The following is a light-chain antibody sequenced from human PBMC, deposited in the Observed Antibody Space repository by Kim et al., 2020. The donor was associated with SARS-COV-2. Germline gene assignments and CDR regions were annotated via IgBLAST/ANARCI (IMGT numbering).Light chain of an antibody. CDR2: GAS. Sequence: LSPREKATLSYRTSQSVSSSNLAWYQQKVGQAPRLLIYGASSRATGIPDRFSGSGSGTDFTLTISRLEPEDFAVYYCQQHGSSPYTFGQGTKLEI. V-gene: IGKV3-20*01. CDR3: QQHGSSPYT. J-gene: IGKJ2*01. CDR1: QSVSSSN.